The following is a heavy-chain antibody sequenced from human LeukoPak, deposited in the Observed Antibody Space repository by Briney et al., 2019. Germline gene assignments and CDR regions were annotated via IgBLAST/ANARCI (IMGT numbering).Heavy chain of an antibody. V-gene: IGHV3-53*01. CDR3: ASGSGYNFGNFDY. CDR1: GFSVSSNY. CDR2: IYSGGGT. J-gene: IGHJ4*02. Sequence: GGSLRLSCAASGFSVSSNYINWVRQAPGKGLEWVSVIYSGGGTYYADSVKGRFTISSDNSKNTLYLQMNNLRAEDTAVYYCASGSGYNFGNFDYWGQGTLVTVSS. D-gene: IGHD5-18*01.